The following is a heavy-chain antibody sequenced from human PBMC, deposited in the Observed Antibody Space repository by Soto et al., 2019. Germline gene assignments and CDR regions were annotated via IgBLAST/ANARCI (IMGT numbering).Heavy chain of an antibody. CDR3: AIAMAGKWHPFDY. Sequence: PGGSLRLSCAVSGFTISTYWMLWVRQAPGKGLEWVASVNPDGSDKHYVESVKGRFAMSRDNAKNTMFLQMDSLRAEDTAVYYCAIAMAGKWHPFDYWGHGTLVTVSS. J-gene: IGHJ4*01. CDR1: GFTISTYW. D-gene: IGHD6-19*01. V-gene: IGHV3-7*01. CDR2: VNPDGSDK.